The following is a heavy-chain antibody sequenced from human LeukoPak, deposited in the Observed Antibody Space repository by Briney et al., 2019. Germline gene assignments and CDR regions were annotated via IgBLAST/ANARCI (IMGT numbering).Heavy chain of an antibody. Sequence: GRSLRLSCAASGFTFSSYAMHWVRQAPGKGLEWVAVISYDGSNKYYADSVKGRFTIPRDNSKNTLYLQMNSLRAEDTAVYYCARDSITMIAGAYFDYWGQGTLVTVSS. D-gene: IGHD3-22*01. V-gene: IGHV3-30-3*01. J-gene: IGHJ4*02. CDR1: GFTFSSYA. CDR2: ISYDGSNK. CDR3: ARDSITMIAGAYFDY.